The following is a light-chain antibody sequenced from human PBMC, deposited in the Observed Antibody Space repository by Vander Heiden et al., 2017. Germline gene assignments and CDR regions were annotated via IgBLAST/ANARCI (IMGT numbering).Light chain of an antibody. CDR3: VLDMGNGISV. CDR1: SGSVSTSYF. V-gene: IGLV8-61*01. Sequence: QTVVTQESSFSVSPGGTVTLTCGLSSGSVSTSYFPSWYQQTPGQAPRTLIYSTKTRSSGVPDRFSGSILGNKAALTITGAQADDESDYYCVLDMGNGISVFGGGTKLTVL. CDR2: STK. J-gene: IGLJ3*02.